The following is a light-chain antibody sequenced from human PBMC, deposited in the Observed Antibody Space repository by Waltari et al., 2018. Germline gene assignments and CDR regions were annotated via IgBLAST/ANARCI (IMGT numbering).Light chain of an antibody. CDR1: SSDEGDPKY. CDR2: DGN. Sequence: QSGLTQPRSVSGSPGQSVTIPCTGISSDEGDPKYVSWYQQHPGKAPKLMIYDGNKRPSGVPDRFSGSKSANTASLTISGLQAEDEADYSCCSYAGSYVIFGEGTKLTVL. CDR3: CSYAGSYVI. J-gene: IGLJ2*01. V-gene: IGLV2-11*01.